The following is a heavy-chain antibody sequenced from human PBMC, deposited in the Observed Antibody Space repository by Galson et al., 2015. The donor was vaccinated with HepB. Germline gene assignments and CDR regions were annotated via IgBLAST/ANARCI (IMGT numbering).Heavy chain of an antibody. CDR3: ARDGRDYYFDY. CDR1: GYLFRSYA. J-gene: IGHJ4*02. V-gene: IGHV1-3*01. Sequence: SVKVSCKASGYLFRSYAMHWVRQAPGQRLEWMGWINPGNGDTKYSQKFQGRFTITRDTSASTDYMELSSLRFEDTAVYYCARDGRDYYFDYWGQGTLVTVSS. CDR2: INPGNGDT.